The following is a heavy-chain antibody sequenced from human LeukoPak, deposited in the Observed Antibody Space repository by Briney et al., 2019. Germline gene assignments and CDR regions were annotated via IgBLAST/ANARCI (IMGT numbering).Heavy chain of an antibody. CDR1: GLTFSSYW. V-gene: IGHV3-7*01. CDR3: ASGPYSYGYSTGY. D-gene: IGHD5-18*01. CDR2: IKQDGSEK. Sequence: TGGSLRLSCAASGLTFSSYWMSWVRQAPGKGLEWVANIKQDGSEKYYVDSVKGRFTISRDNAKNSLYLQMNSLRAEDMAVYYCASGPYSYGYSTGYWGQGTLVTVSS. J-gene: IGHJ4*02.